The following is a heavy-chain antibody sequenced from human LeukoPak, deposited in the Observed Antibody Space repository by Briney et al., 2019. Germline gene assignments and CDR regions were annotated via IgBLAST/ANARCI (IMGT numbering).Heavy chain of an antibody. CDR1: GGSISSYY. V-gene: IGHV4-59*01. CDR2: IYYSGST. Sequence: SVTLSLTCTVSGGSISSYYWSWIRQPPGKGLEWIGYIYYSGSTNYNPSLKSRVTISVDTSKNQFSLKLNSVTAADTAVYYCARGKELPFDYWGRGTLVTVSS. CDR3: ARGKELPFDY. D-gene: IGHD1-26*01. J-gene: IGHJ4*02.